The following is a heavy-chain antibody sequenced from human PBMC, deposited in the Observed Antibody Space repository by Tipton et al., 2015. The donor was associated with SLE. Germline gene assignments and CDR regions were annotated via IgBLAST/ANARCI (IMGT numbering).Heavy chain of an antibody. J-gene: IGHJ4*02. CDR2: IYYSGST. CDR3: ARGLDYGDSPFDY. V-gene: IGHV4-59*11. CDR1: GGSISSHY. D-gene: IGHD4-17*01. Sequence: LSLTCTVSGGSISSHYWSWIRQPPGKGLEWIGYIYYSGSTNYNPSLKSRVTISVDTSKNQFSLKLSSVTAADTAVYYCARGLDYGDSPFDYWGQGTLVTVSS.